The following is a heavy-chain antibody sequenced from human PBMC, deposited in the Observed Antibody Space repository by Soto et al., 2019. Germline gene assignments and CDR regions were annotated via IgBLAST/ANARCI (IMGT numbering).Heavy chain of an antibody. CDR1: GGSFSGYY. CDR3: ARGNPRWDYYGMDV. CDR2: INHSGST. V-gene: IGHV4-34*01. D-gene: IGHD1-26*01. J-gene: IGHJ6*02. Sequence: PSETLSLTCAVYGGSFSGYYWSWIRQPPGKGLEWIGEINHSGSTNYNPSLKSRVTISVDTSKNQLSLKLSSVTAADTAVYYCARGNPRWDYYGMDVWGQGTTVTVSS.